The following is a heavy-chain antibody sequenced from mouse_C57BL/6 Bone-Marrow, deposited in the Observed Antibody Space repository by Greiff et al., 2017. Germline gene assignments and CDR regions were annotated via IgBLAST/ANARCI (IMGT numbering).Heavy chain of an antibody. V-gene: IGHV3-3*01. CDR3: AVYYYGSSYGYAMDY. D-gene: IGHD1-1*01. CDR2: TFYSGIT. J-gene: IGHJ4*01. Sequence: VQLKESGPSLVRPSQTLSLTCTVTGFSINSDCYWIWIRQFPGNKLEYIGYTFYSGITYYNPSLESRTYITRDTSKNQFSLKLSSVTTEDTATYYCAVYYYGSSYGYAMDYWGQGTSVTVSS. CDR1: GFSINSDCY.